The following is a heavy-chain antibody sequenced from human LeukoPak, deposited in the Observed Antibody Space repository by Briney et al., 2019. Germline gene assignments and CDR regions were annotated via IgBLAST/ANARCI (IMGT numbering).Heavy chain of an antibody. Sequence: SETLSLTCTVSGGSISSSSYYWGWIRQPPGKGLEWIGSIYYSGSTYYNPSLKSRVTISVDTSKNQFSLKLSSVTAADTAVYYCPKQPLDAFDIWGQGTMVTVSS. CDR3: PKQPLDAFDI. J-gene: IGHJ3*02. V-gene: IGHV4-39*07. D-gene: IGHD6-13*01. CDR1: GGSISSSSYY. CDR2: IYYSGST.